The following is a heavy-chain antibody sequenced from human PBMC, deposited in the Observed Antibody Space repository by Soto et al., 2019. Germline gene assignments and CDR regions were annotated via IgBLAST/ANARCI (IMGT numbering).Heavy chain of an antibody. J-gene: IGHJ4*02. Sequence: QVQLQESGPGLVKPSQTLSLTCTVSGGSISSGDYYWSWIRQPPGKGLEWIGYIYYSGSTYYNPSLKSRVTISVDTSKNQFSLKLSSVTAADTAVYYCARDGKHDYGDYGYPTHFDYWGQGTLVTVSS. CDR2: IYYSGST. V-gene: IGHV4-30-4*01. CDR1: GGSISSGDYY. CDR3: ARDGKHDYGDYGYPTHFDY. D-gene: IGHD4-17*01.